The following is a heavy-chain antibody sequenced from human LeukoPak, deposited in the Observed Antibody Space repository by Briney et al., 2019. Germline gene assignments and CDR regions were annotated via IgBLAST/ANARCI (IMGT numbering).Heavy chain of an antibody. D-gene: IGHD2-15*01. V-gene: IGHV3-48*03. CDR1: GFSFSSYE. CDR2: ISSSGSAI. J-gene: IGHJ4*02. Sequence: GGSLRLSCAASGFSFSSYEMSWVRQAPGKGLEWVSYISSSGSAIFYADSVKGRFTISRDNAKNSLFLQMNSLRAEDTAFYYCASKGGFDDWGQGTLVTVSS. CDR3: ASKGGFDD.